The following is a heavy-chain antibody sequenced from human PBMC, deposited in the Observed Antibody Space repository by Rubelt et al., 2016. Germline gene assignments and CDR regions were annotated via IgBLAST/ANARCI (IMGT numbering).Heavy chain of an antibody. CDR1: GFTFSSYA. J-gene: IGHJ4*02. D-gene: IGHD1-26*01. V-gene: IGHV3-23*01. CDR3: ANDGGGATRLPSHY. CDR2: ISGSGGST. Sequence: RLSCAASGFTFSSYAMSWVRQAPGKGLEWVSAISGSGGSTYYADSVKGRFTISRDNSKNTLYLQMNSLRAEDTAVYYCANDGGGATRLPSHYWGQGTLVTVSS.